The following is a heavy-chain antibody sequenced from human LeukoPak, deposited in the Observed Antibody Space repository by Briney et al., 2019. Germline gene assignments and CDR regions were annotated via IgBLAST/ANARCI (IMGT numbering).Heavy chain of an antibody. J-gene: IGHJ4*02. D-gene: IGHD6-19*01. CDR2: ISYDGSNK. V-gene: IGHV3-30*04. Sequence: GRSLRLSCAASGFTFGSYAMHWVRQAPGKGLEWVAVISYDGSNKYYADSVKGRFTISRDNTKNTLYLQMNSLRAEDTAVYYCARDGEWYSSGWYQIDYWGQGTLVTVSS. CDR1: GFTFGSYA. CDR3: ARDGEWYSSGWYQIDY.